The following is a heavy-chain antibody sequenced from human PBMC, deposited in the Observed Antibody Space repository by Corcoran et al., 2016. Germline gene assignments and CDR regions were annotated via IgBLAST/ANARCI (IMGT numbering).Heavy chain of an antibody. CDR3: ARDKAYYDSSGYYYWYFDL. J-gene: IGHJ2*01. D-gene: IGHD3-22*01. CDR1: GGSISSGGYY. Sequence: QVQLQESGPGLVKPSQTLSLTCTVSGGSISSGGYYWSWIRQHPGKGLEWIGYIYYSGSTYYNPSLKSRVTISVDTSKNQFSLKLSSVTAADTAVYYCARDKAYYDSSGYYYWYFDLWGRGTRVTVSS. CDR2: IYYSGST. V-gene: IGHV4-31*03.